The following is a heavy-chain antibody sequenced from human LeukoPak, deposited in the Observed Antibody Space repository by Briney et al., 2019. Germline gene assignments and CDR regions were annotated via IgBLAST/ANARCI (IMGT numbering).Heavy chain of an antibody. J-gene: IGHJ4*02. CDR1: GYTFTSYD. D-gene: IGHD3-10*01. CDR2: MNPNSGNT. V-gene: IGHV1-8*01. CDR3: ARATKNPNYYGSGLGYRPLGY. Sequence: ASVKVSCKTSGYTFTSYDINWVRQATGQGLEWMGWMNPNSGNTGYAQKIQGRVTMTRNTSISTAYMELSSLRSEDTAVYYCARATKNPNYYGSGLGYRPLGYWGQGTLVTVSS.